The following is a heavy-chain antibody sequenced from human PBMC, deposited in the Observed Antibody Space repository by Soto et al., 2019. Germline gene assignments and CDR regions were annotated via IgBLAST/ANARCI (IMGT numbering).Heavy chain of an antibody. CDR2: VWNDGSNK. Sequence: QVQLVESGGGVVQPGRSLRLSCAASGFTFSRSGMHWVRQTPGKGLEWVAVVWNDGSNKYYADSVKGRFTISRDNSKNTLFLQMNSLRAEDTAVYYCARDIPDSSGYSDYWGQGTLVTVSS. D-gene: IGHD3-22*01. V-gene: IGHV3-33*01. CDR3: ARDIPDSSGYSDY. J-gene: IGHJ4*02. CDR1: GFTFSRSG.